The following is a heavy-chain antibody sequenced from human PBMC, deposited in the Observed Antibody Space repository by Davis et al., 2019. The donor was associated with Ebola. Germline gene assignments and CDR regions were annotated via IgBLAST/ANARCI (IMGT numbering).Heavy chain of an antibody. V-gene: IGHV3-30*12. CDR2: ISYDGSNK. Sequence: GESLKISCAASGFIFSSYGMHWVRQAPGKGLEWVAVISYDGSNKYYADSVKGRFTISRDNAKNSLYLQMNSLRAEDTAVYYCARGPSTGNSFSYWGQGTLVTVSS. J-gene: IGHJ4*02. CDR1: GFIFSSYG. D-gene: IGHD6-13*01. CDR3: ARGPSTGNSFSY.